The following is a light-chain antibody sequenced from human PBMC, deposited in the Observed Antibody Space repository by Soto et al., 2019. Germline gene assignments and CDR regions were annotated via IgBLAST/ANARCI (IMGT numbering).Light chain of an antibody. CDR1: QDISNY. Sequence: DIQMTQSPSSLSASVGDRVTITCQASQDISNYLNWYQQKPGKAPKLLIYDASNLETGVPSRFSGSGSGTDFTFSISRLQPEDIATYYCQQYDNLPRHTFGGGTKVEIK. V-gene: IGKV1-33*01. CDR3: QQYDNLPRHT. CDR2: DAS. J-gene: IGKJ4*02.